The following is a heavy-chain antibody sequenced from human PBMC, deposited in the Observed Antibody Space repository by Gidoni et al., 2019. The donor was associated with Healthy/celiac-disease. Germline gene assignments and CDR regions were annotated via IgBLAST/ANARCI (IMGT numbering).Heavy chain of an antibody. D-gene: IGHD2-15*01. Sequence: QVTLKESGPVLVKPTETLKLTCTVSGFSLSNARMGVSWIRQPPGKALEWLAHIFSNDEKSYSTSLKSRLTISKDTSKSQVVLTMTNMDPVDTATYYCARGDYSPAYGMDVWGQGTTVTVSS. J-gene: IGHJ6*02. V-gene: IGHV2-26*01. CDR1: GFSLSNARMG. CDR3: ARGDYSPAYGMDV. CDR2: IFSNDEK.